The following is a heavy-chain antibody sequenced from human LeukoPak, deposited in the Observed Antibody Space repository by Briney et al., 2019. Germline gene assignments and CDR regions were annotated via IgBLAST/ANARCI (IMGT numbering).Heavy chain of an antibody. CDR2: ISGSGGSA. V-gene: IGHV3-23*01. D-gene: IGHD5-12*01. J-gene: IGHJ4*02. CDR1: GFTFSSYA. CDR3: AKGVFAVATIGD. Sequence: PGGSLRLSCAASGFTFSSYAMSWVRQAPGKGLEWVSAISGSGGSAYYGDSVKGRFTISRDNSKNTLYLQMNSLRAEDTAVYYCAKGVFAVATIGDWGQGTLVTVSS.